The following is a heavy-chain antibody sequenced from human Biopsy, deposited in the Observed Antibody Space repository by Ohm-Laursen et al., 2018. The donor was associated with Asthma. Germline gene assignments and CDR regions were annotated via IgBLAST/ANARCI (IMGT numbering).Heavy chain of an antibody. CDR3: ARRSPGRDILYYYYHMDV. J-gene: IGHJ6*02. CDR2: ISPIFDST. V-gene: IGHV1-69*06. CDR1: GGMFGNYA. D-gene: IGHD3-3*02. Sequence: ASVKVSCKASGGMFGNYAISWVRQAPGLGLEWMGGISPIFDSTNYAQRFQCRVTITADIFTRTVYMELSGLRFDDTAIYYCARRSPGRDILYYYYHMDVWGQGTTVIVSS.